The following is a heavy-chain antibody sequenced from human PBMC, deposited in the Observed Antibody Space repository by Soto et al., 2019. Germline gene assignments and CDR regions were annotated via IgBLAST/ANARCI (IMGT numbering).Heavy chain of an antibody. V-gene: IGHV3-30-3*01. CDR3: ARGYLSSPY. J-gene: IGHJ4*02. CDR2: ISYDGSNK. CDR1: GFTFSSYA. Sequence: QVQLVESGGGVVQPGRSLRLSCAASGFTFSSYAMHWVRQAPGKGLEWVAVISYDGSNKYYADSVKGRFTISRDNSKNTLYLQMNSLRAEDTAVYYCARGYLSSPYWGQGTLVTVSS. D-gene: IGHD3-10*01.